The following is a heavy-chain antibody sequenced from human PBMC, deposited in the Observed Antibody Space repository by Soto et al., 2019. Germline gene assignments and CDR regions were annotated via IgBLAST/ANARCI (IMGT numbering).Heavy chain of an antibody. CDR1: GFRFSIYS. CDR3: ARSVEGHFDY. Sequence: GGSLRLSCAASGFRFSIYSMNWVRQVPGKGLEWSAYITSDTNTIKYADSVKGRFTISRDNAKNSVYLQMNSLRDEDTAVYYCARSVEGHFDYWGQGTVVTVSS. J-gene: IGHJ4*02. D-gene: IGHD6-19*01. CDR2: ITSDTNTI. V-gene: IGHV3-48*02.